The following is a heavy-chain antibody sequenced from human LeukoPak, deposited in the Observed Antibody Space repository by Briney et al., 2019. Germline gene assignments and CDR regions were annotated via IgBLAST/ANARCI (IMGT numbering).Heavy chain of an antibody. Sequence: PGGSLRLSCAASGFTFSTYWMTWVRQAPGKGLEWVSYISSSSSTIYYADSVKGRFTISRDNAKNSLYLQMNSLRAEDTAVYYCATGYSYGSDLIDCWGQGTLVTVSS. CDR1: GFTFSTYW. V-gene: IGHV3-48*04. CDR2: ISSSSSTI. J-gene: IGHJ4*02. CDR3: ATGYSYGSDLIDC. D-gene: IGHD5-18*01.